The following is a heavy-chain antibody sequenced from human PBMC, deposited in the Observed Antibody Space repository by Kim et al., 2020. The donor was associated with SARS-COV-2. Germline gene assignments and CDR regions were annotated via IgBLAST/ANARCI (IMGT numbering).Heavy chain of an antibody. D-gene: IGHD4-17*01. CDR2: ISASGDRT. J-gene: IGHJ4*02. Sequence: GGSLRLSCAASEFTFTTYAMNWVRQAPGKGLEWVSVISASGDRTYYADSVKGRFTISRDNSKNTLFLQMNSLRAEDTAVYYCTIRAVTRQFDFWGQGTLVTVSS. CDR1: EFTFTTYA. CDR3: TIRAVTRQFDF. V-gene: IGHV3-23*01.